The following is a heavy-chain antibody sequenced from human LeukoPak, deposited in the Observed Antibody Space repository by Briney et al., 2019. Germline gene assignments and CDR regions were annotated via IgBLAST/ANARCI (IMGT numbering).Heavy chain of an antibody. CDR2: ISAYNGNT. CDR1: GYTFTSYG. Sequence: GASVKVSCKASGYTFTSYGISWVRQAPGQGLEWMGWISAYNGNTNYAQKLQGRVTMTTDTSTRTAYMELRSLRSDDTAVYYCARDLTTTIYYYMDVWGKGTTVTISS. J-gene: IGHJ6*03. CDR3: ARDLTTTIYYYMDV. D-gene: IGHD5-12*01. V-gene: IGHV1-18*01.